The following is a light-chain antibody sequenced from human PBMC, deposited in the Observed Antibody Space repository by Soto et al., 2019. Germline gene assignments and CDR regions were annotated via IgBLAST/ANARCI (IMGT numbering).Light chain of an antibody. V-gene: IGKV3-11*01. J-gene: IGKJ5*01. Sequence: ERVITQSPATLSVYPRERANLSCRASQFIDSYLAWYRQIPGQAPRLLIYDASNRATGIPDRFSGGGSGTDFTLTISSLEPEDYAVYYCQQRSNLPPTFGQRTRLEI. CDR3: QQRSNLPPT. CDR2: DAS. CDR1: QFIDSY.